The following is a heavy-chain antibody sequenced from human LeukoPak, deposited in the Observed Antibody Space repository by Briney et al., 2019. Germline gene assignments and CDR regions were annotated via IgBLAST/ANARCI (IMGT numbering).Heavy chain of an antibody. J-gene: IGHJ4*02. CDR3: AAYGDYHY. CDR1: GFTFSSYS. CDR2: VISSSSTL. Sequence: PGGSLRLSCAASGFTFSSYSMNWVRQAPGKGLEWVSYVISSSSTLSYADSVKGRFTISRDNAKNSLFLQMNSLRAEDTAVYYCAAYGDYHYWGQGTLVTVSS. V-gene: IGHV3-48*01. D-gene: IGHD4-17*01.